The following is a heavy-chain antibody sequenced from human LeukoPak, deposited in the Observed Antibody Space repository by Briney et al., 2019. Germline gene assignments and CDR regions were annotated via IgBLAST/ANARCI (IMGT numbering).Heavy chain of an antibody. D-gene: IGHD4-17*01. CDR2: ISGDAGTT. CDR1: GFPFSNYA. CDR3: ARDPRAYGDYVGGMDV. V-gene: IGHV3-23*01. Sequence: PGRSLRLSCVASGFPFSNYAMSWVRQAPGKGLECVSVISGDAGTTYYADSVKGRFTISRDNSKNTLYLQMNSLRAEDTAVYYCARDPRAYGDYVGGMDVWGQGTTVTVSS. J-gene: IGHJ6*02.